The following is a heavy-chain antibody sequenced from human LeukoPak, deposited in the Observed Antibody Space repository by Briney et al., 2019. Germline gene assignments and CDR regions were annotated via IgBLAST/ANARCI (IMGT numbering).Heavy chain of an antibody. CDR2: IYPNSGGT. Sequence: GASVKVSCKASGYTFTGYYMHWVRQAPGQGLEWMGWIYPNSGGTNYAQKFQGRVTMTRDTSTSTGYMELSSLRSDDTAVYYCARGIAVAPGDTFDIWGQGTMVTVSS. J-gene: IGHJ3*02. CDR1: GYTFTGYY. V-gene: IGHV1-2*02. D-gene: IGHD6-19*01. CDR3: ARGIAVAPGDTFDI.